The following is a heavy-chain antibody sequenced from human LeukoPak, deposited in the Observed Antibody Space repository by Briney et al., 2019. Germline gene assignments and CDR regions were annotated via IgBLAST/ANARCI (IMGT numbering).Heavy chain of an antibody. Sequence: GGSLRLSCAASGFTFSSYAMSWVRQAPGKGLEWVAFIRYDGSNKYYADSVKGRFTISRDNSKNSLYLQMNSLRVEDTAVYYCARDSMYSGSPHGDAFAIWGPGTMVTVSS. CDR3: ARDSMYSGSPHGDAFAI. CDR2: IRYDGSNK. V-gene: IGHV3-30*02. D-gene: IGHD1-26*01. J-gene: IGHJ3*02. CDR1: GFTFSSYA.